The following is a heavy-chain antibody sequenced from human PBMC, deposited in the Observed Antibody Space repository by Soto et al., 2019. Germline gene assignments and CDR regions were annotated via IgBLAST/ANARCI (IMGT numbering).Heavy chain of an antibody. J-gene: IGHJ6*02. CDR1: GDSVSSNSAA. D-gene: IGHD3-3*01. CDR2: TYYRSKWYN. Sequence: SQTLSLTCAISGDSVSSNSAAWNWIRQSPSRGLEWLGRTYYRSKWYNDDAVSVKSRITINPDTSKNQFSLQLNSVTPEDTAVYYCARDLTAYYDFWRGYPALYYYYYGMDVWGQGTTVTVSS. V-gene: IGHV6-1*01. CDR3: ARDLTAYYDFWRGYPALYYYYYGMDV.